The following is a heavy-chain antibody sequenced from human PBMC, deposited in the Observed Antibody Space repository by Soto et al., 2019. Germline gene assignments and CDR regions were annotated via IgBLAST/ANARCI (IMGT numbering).Heavy chain of an antibody. CDR1: GYTFTSYC. D-gene: IGHD4-17*01. J-gene: IGHJ4*02. V-gene: IGHV1-18*04. CDR3: ARDPSARYGGNSIDY. CDR2: ISAYNGNT. Sequence: ASVKVSCKASGYTFTSYCISWVRQAPGQGLEWMGWISAYNGNTNYAQKLQGRVTMTTDTSTSTAYMELRSLRSDDTAVYYCARDPSARYGGNSIDYWGQGTLVTVSS.